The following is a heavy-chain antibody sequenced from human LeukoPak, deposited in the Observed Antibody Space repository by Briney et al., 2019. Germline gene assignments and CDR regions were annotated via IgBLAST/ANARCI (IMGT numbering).Heavy chain of an antibody. V-gene: IGHV3-21*01. CDR3: ARDGPREYCGGDCYFDY. J-gene: IGHJ4*02. CDR1: GYTFSSYS. CDR2: ISSSSSYI. Sequence: GGSLRLSCAASGYTFSSYSMNWVRQAPGKGLEWVSSISSSSSYIYYADSVKGRFTISRDNAKNSLYLQMNSLRAEDTAVYYCARDGPREYCGGDCYFDYWGQGTLVTVSS. D-gene: IGHD2-21*02.